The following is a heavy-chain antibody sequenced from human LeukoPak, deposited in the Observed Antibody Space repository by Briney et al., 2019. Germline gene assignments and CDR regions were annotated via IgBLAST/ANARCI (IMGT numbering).Heavy chain of an antibody. CDR1: GFTVSSNF. CDR3: ATGSAGSSYES. J-gene: IGHJ5*02. V-gene: IGHV3-66*01. Sequence: GGSLRLSCAASGFTVSSNFVTWVRQAPGKGLEWVSVIFSDDRRDYADSVKGRFTISRDSSKNTVFLQVNSLRVEDTAVYYCATGSAGSSYESWGQGTLVTVSS. CDR2: IFSDDRR. D-gene: IGHD2-8*01.